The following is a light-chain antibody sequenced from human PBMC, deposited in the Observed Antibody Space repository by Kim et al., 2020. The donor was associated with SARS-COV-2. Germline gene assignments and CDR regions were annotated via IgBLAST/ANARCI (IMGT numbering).Light chain of an antibody. CDR3: QSYDSSLRDYV. V-gene: IGLV1-40*01. CDR1: NTNIGADYD. Sequence: QRVTISGTGGNTNIGADYDVHWYRQLTDTAPTLLIYGNTNRPSGVSDRFSGSKSGTSASLAIAGLQAEDEADYYCQSYDSSLRDYVFGTGTKVTVL. J-gene: IGLJ1*01. CDR2: GNT.